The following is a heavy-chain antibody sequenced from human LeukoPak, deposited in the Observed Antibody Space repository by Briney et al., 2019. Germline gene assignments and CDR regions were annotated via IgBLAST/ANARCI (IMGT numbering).Heavy chain of an antibody. Sequence: SETLSLTCTVSGGSISSGGYYWSWIRQHPGKGLEWIGYIYYSGSTCYNPSLKSRVTISVDTSKNQFSLKLSSVTAADTAVYYCAREVGLKLDYWGQGTLATVSS. CDR2: IYYSGST. CDR3: AREVGLKLDY. D-gene: IGHD2-15*01. J-gene: IGHJ4*02. V-gene: IGHV4-31*03. CDR1: GGSISSGGYY.